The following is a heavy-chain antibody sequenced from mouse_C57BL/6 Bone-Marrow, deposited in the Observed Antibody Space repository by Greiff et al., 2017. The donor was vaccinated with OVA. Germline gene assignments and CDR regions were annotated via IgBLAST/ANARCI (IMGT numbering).Heavy chain of an antibody. CDR1: GYAFSSSW. V-gene: IGHV1-82*01. CDR2: IYPGDGDT. Sequence: VQLQQSGPELVKPGASVKISCKASGYAFSSSWMNWVKQRPGKGLEWIGRIYPGDGDTNYNGKFKGKATLTADKSSITAYMQLSSLSSENSAVYFCASTDYYGSSYGYWGQGTTLTVSA. D-gene: IGHD1-1*01. CDR3: ASTDYYGSSYGY. J-gene: IGHJ2*01.